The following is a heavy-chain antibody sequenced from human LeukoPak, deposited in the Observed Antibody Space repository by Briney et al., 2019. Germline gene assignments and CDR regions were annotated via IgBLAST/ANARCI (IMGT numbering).Heavy chain of an antibody. V-gene: IGHV3-74*01. Sequence: GGSLRLSCTASGFTFGDYAMSWFRQAPGKGLEWLARINSDGYSFSYADSVKGRFTISRDNAKNTLYLQMNSLRVEDTAMYYCARGEAVAGTDHWGQGVLVTVSS. J-gene: IGHJ4*02. CDR2: INSDGYSF. CDR1: GFTFGDYA. D-gene: IGHD6-19*01. CDR3: ARGEAVAGTDH.